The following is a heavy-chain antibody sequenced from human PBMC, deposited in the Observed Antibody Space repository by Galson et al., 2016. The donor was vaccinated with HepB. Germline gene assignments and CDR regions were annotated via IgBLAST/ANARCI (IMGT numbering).Heavy chain of an antibody. CDR3: ATGFSGDRRRVERSFDH. D-gene: IGHD1-26*01. CDR1: GFTFSIYD. J-gene: IGHJ4*02. V-gene: IGHV3-13*01. Sequence: SLRLSCAASGFTFSIYDMHWVRQAPGSGLEWVSVIGTAGNTYYAASVKGRFTISREAAKNSLFLQMNSLTVGDTAVYYCATGFSGDRRRVERSFDHWGQGSLVTVSS. CDR2: IGTAGNT.